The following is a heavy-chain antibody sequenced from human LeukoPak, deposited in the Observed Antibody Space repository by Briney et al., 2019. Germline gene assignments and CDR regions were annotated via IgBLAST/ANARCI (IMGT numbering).Heavy chain of an antibody. Sequence: ASVKVSCKASGYTFTTYYMHWVRQAPGQGLEWMGIINPSGGSTWYAQKFQGRVTMTRDTSTSTVYMELSSLRSEDTAVYYCVRAEEEHCSSTSCLFYWGQGTLVTVSS. CDR2: INPSGGST. CDR1: GYTFTTYY. V-gene: IGHV1-46*01. CDR3: VRAEEEHCSSTSCLFY. D-gene: IGHD2-2*01. J-gene: IGHJ4*02.